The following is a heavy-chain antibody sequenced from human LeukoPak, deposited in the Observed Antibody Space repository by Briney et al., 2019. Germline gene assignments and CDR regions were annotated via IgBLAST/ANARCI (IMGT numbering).Heavy chain of an antibody. CDR2: ISSSSSYI. D-gene: IGHD2-15*01. CDR1: GFTFSSYS. Sequence: GGSLRLSCAASGFTFSSYSMNWVRQAPGKGLEWVSSISSSSSYIYYADSVKGRFTISRDNAKNSLYLQMHSLRAEDTAVYYCARDKCSGGSCYGVDYWGQGTLVTVSS. V-gene: IGHV3-21*01. CDR3: ARDKCSGGSCYGVDY. J-gene: IGHJ4*02.